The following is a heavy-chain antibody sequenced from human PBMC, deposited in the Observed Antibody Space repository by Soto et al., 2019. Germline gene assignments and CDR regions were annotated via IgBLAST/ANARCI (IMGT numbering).Heavy chain of an antibody. J-gene: IGHJ4*02. CDR1: GGSLRRYY. CDR2: IYYSGST. D-gene: IGHD3-22*01. Sequence: SETQSLTCPVAGGSLRRYYRSLLRPPPGKGLEWIGYIYYSGSTNYNPSLKSRVTISVDTSKNQFSLKLSSVTAADTAVYYGARALSESMIVVARYDYWGQGTLVTVS. CDR3: ARALSESMIVVARYDY. V-gene: IGHV4-59*01.